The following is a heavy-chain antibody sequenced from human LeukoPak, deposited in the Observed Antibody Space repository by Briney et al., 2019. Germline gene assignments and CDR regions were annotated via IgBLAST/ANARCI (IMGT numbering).Heavy chain of an antibody. J-gene: IGHJ4*02. D-gene: IGHD3-9*01. CDR2: ISAYNGNT. V-gene: IGHV1-18*01. CDR1: GYTFTSYG. CDR3: ARGSSWYFDWLFFFDY. Sequence: ASVKVSXKASGYTFTSYGISWVRQAPGQGLEWMGWISAYNGNTNYAQKLQGRVTMTTDTSTSTAYMELRSLRSDDTAVYYCARGSSWYFDWLFFFDYWGQGTLVTVSS.